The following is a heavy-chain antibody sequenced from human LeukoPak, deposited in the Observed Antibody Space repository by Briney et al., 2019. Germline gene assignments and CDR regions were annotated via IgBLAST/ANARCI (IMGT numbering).Heavy chain of an antibody. CDR3: ARGGSDTAMAHDY. Sequence: PGGSLRVSCAASGFTFSNHWMHWVRQAPGKGLMWVSRINRDGSRTDYADSVKGRFTISRDDAKNTLYLQVNSLRAEDTAVYFCARGGSDTAMAHDYWGQGTLVTVSS. J-gene: IGHJ4*02. CDR2: INRDGSRT. D-gene: IGHD5-18*01. V-gene: IGHV3-74*01. CDR1: GFTFSNHW.